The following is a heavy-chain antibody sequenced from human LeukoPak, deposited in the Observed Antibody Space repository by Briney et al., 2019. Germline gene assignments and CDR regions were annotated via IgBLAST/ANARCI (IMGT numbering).Heavy chain of an antibody. J-gene: IGHJ4*02. CDR1: AFTFSISA. CDR3: ARDRQWEPDF. D-gene: IGHD1-26*01. CDR2: IWFDGSNK. Sequence: QAGGSLRLSCSVSAFTFSISAMHWVRQAPGKGLEWVSIIWFDGSNKYYADSVKGRFTVSRDNSKNTVYLQMNSLRVEDTAVYYRARDRQWEPDFWGQGTLVTVSS. V-gene: IGHV3-33*01.